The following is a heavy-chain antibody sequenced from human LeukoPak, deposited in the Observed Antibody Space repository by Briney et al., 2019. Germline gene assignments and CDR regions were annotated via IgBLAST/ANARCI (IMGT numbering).Heavy chain of an antibody. V-gene: IGHV4-39*07. J-gene: IGHJ5*02. CDR2: IYYSGST. Sequence: SETLSLTCTVSGGSISSSNYYWGWIRQPPGKGLEWIGSIYYSGSTYYNPSLKSRVTISVDTSKNQFSLKLSSVTAADTAVYYCARDGNYYGSGSYPWFDPWGQGTLVTVSS. D-gene: IGHD3-10*01. CDR1: GGSISSSNYY. CDR3: ARDGNYYGSGSYPWFDP.